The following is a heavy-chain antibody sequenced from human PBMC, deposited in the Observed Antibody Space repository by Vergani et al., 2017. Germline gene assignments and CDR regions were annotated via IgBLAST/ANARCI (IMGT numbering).Heavy chain of an antibody. CDR3: ARVVPAAMADY. V-gene: IGHV3-66*02. CDR1: GFTVSSNY. J-gene: IGHJ4*02. D-gene: IGHD2-2*01. CDR2: IYSGGST. Sequence: EVQLLESGGGLVQPGGSLRLSCAASGFTVSSNYMSWVRQAPGKGLEWVSVIYSGGSTYYADSVKGRFTISRDNSKNTLYLQMNSLRAEDTAVYYCARVVPAAMADYWGQGTLVTVSS.